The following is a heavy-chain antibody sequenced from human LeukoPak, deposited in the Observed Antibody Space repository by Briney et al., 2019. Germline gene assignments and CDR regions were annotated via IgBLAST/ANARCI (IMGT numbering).Heavy chain of an antibody. J-gene: IGHJ2*01. Sequence: PSETLSLTCAVYGGSFSGYYWNWIRQPPGKGLEWIGEINHSGSTTYTPSLKSRVTISVDTSKNQFSLKLSSVTAADTAVYYCAKRPKPSRIAVPWYFDLWGRGTPVTVSS. D-gene: IGHD6-19*01. CDR2: INHSGST. V-gene: IGHV4-34*01. CDR1: GGSFSGYY. CDR3: AKRPKPSRIAVPWYFDL.